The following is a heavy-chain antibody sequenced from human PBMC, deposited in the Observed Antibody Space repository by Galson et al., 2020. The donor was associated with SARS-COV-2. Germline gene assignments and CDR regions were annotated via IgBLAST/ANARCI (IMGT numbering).Heavy chain of an antibody. D-gene: IGHD3-10*01. V-gene: IGHV4-4*02. J-gene: IGHJ3*01. Sequence: QPPGKGLQWIGEIYHTGDIHYDPSLESRVTISVDLSKNQFSLKLNSVTAADTGTYYCAKLGGLASGIFPVWGQGTTVTISS. CDR2: IYHTGDI. CDR3: AKLGGLASGIFPV.